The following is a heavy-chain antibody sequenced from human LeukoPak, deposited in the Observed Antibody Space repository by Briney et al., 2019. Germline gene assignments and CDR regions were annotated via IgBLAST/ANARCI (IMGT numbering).Heavy chain of an antibody. J-gene: IGHJ4*02. CDR1: GGSISSSNW. V-gene: IGHV4-4*02. CDR2: IYHSGST. Sequence: SETLSLTCAVSGGSISSSNWWSWVRQPPGKGLEWIGEIYHSGSTNYNPSLKSRVTISVDKSKNQFSLKLSSVTAADTAVYYCARVHGWGVIHFDYWGQGTLVTVSS. CDR3: ARVHGWGVIHFDY. D-gene: IGHD3-16*02.